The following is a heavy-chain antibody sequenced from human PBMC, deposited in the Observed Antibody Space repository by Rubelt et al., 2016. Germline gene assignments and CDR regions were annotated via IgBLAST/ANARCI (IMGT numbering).Heavy chain of an antibody. CDR3: ARSPRYDFEDNWFDP. V-gene: IGHV1-46*01. Sequence: QVQLVQSGAEVKKPGASVKVSCKASGYTFTSYYMHWVRQAPGQGLEWMGIINPSGGSTSYARKAPVRVTVTREPSTSTFYLGLSSLRPEDTAVYYCARSPRYDFEDNWFDPWGQGTLVTVSS. CDR1: GYTFTSYY. J-gene: IGHJ5*02. D-gene: IGHD3-3*01. CDR2: INPSGGST.